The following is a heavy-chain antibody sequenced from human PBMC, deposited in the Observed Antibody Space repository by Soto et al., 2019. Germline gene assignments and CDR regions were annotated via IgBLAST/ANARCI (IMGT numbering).Heavy chain of an antibody. D-gene: IGHD5-12*01. V-gene: IGHV4-59*01. J-gene: IGHJ3*02. Sequence: QVQLQESGPGLVKPSETLSLTCTVSGGSISSYYWSWIRQPPGKGLEWIGYIYYSGSTNYNPSLKSRVTISVDTSKNQFSLKLSSVTAADTAVYYCARGGDGYKFEGAFDIWGQGTMVTVSS. CDR3: ARGGDGYKFEGAFDI. CDR2: IYYSGST. CDR1: GGSISSYY.